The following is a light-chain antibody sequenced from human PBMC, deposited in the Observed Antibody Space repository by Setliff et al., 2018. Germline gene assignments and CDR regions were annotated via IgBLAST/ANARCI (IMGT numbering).Light chain of an antibody. J-gene: IGLJ1*01. V-gene: IGLV2-14*03. Sequence: QSVLTQPASVSGSPGQSITISCSGTSSDVGSYDLVSWYQQHPGKAPKLIIYNVSGRPSGVSHRFSGSKSDNTASLTISGLQAEDEADYYCNAYTSRSTDVFGSGTKGTV. CDR1: SSDVGSYDL. CDR3: NAYTSRSTDV. CDR2: NVS.